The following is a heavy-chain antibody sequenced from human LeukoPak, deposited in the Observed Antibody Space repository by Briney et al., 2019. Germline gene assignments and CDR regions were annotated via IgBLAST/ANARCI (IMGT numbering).Heavy chain of an antibody. CDR1: GVTLSSFA. J-gene: IGHJ4*02. V-gene: IGHV3-23*01. Sequence: GGSLRLSCAASGVTLSSFAMSWARQAPGKGLEWVSGISSSGSGDNTYYADSVKGRFTISRDNSKNTLYLQMNSLRAEDTAVYYCARDAGSDFWSGYWAKYYFDYWGQGTLVTVSS. D-gene: IGHD3-3*01. CDR2: ISSSGSGDNT. CDR3: ARDAGSDFWSGYWAKYYFDY.